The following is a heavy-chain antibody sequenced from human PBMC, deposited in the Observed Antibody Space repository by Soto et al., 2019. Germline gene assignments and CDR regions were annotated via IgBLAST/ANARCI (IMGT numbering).Heavy chain of an antibody. D-gene: IGHD2-21*02. V-gene: IGHV1-69*01. Sequence: QVQLVQSGAEVKKPGSSVKVSCKASGGTYTRYAFSWVRQAPGQGLERMGGIICIFGGVHSAQDFQGRVTIPAHESTSTAYMELRSLRSAPTARYFSSGSPDWSYAISHLVTITIGFYWGQATLVTVSS. CDR1: GGTYTRYA. J-gene: IGHJ4*02. CDR2: IICIFGGV. CDR3: SGSPDWSYAISHLVTITIGFY.